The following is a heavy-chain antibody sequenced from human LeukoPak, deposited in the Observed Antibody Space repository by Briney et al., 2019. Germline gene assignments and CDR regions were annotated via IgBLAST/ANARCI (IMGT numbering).Heavy chain of an antibody. Sequence: EASVKVSCKATGYTFSSYGITWVRQAPGQGLEWMGWISAYNGNTNYAQKFRDRVTMSTDTSTGTAYLDVRSLTSDDTAVYYCARDHSNWNYAPDFWGQGTLVIVSS. CDR2: ISAYNGNT. J-gene: IGHJ4*02. CDR1: GYTFSSYG. D-gene: IGHD1-7*01. V-gene: IGHV1-18*01. CDR3: ARDHSNWNYAPDF.